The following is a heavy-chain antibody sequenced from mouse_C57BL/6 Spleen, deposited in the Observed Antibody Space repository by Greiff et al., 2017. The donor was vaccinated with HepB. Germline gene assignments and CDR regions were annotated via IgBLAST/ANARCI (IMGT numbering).Heavy chain of an antibody. Sequence: VQLKESGPGMVKPSQSLSLTCTVPGYSITSGYDWHWIRHFPGNKLEWMGYISYSGSTNYNPSLKSRISITHDTSKNHFFLKLNSVTTEDTATYYCARGDWDGGYFDYWGQGTTLTVSS. CDR1: GYSITSGYD. V-gene: IGHV3-1*01. CDR2: ISYSGST. CDR3: ARGDWDGGYFDY. J-gene: IGHJ2*01. D-gene: IGHD4-1*01.